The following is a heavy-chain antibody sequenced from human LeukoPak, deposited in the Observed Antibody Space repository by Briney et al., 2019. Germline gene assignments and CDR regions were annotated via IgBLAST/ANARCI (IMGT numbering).Heavy chain of an antibody. CDR2: ISAYNGDT. D-gene: IGHD3-3*02. V-gene: IGHV1-18*01. CDR3: ERVQGPSIFGVVDY. J-gene: IGHJ4*02. CDR1: GYTFIIHG. Sequence: ASVTVSFKASGYTFIIHGNIWVGQAPGQGREGMGWISAYNGDTNYAQKFQGRVTITTETSTSKDYMEVRNVRYAERDVYYCERVQGPSIFGVVDYWGQGTLVTVSS.